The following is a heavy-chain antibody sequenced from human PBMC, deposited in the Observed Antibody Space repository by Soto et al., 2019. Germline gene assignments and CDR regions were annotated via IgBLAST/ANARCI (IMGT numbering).Heavy chain of an antibody. CDR3: AREGVAPYYYYGMDV. CDR1: GYTFTSYA. D-gene: IGHD5-12*01. Sequence: ASVKVSCKASGYTFTSYAMHWVRQAPGQRLEWMGWINAGNGNTKYSQKFQGRVTMTTDTSTSTVHMEVRSLRSDDTAVYYCAREGVAPYYYYGMDVWGQGTTVTVSS. J-gene: IGHJ6*02. V-gene: IGHV1-3*01. CDR2: INAGNGNT.